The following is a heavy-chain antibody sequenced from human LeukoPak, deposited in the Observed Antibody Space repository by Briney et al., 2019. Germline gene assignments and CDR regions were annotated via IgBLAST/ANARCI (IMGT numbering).Heavy chain of an antibody. J-gene: IGHJ5*02. CDR2: MNPNSGNT. CDR1: GYTFTSYD. CDR3: ARGDYYGSGFDP. Sequence: ASVKVSCRASGYTFTSYDINWVRQATGQGLEWMGWMNPNSGNTGYAQKFQGRVTMTRNTSISTAYMELSSLRSEDTAVYYCARGDYYGSGFDPWGQGTLVTVSS. V-gene: IGHV1-8*01. D-gene: IGHD3-10*01.